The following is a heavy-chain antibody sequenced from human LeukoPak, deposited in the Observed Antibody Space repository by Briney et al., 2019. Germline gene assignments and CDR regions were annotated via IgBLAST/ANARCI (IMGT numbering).Heavy chain of an antibody. D-gene: IGHD7-27*01. CDR1: GGSISSYY. CDR2: IYYSGST. CDR3: ASGTGENFDY. Sequence: PSETLSLTCTVSGGSISSYYWSWIRQPPGKGLEWIGYIYYSGSTNYNPSLRSRVTISVDTSKNQFSLKLSSVTAADTAVYYCASGTGENFDYWGQGTLVTVSS. V-gene: IGHV4-59*08. J-gene: IGHJ4*02.